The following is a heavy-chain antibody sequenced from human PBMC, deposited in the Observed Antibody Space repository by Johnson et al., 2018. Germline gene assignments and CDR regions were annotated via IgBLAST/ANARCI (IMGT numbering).Heavy chain of an antibody. Sequence: VQLVQSGGGVVQPGRSXRLSCAASGFTFSSYAMSWVRQAPGKGLEWVSAISGSCGRTYYADSVKGRFTISSDNYKNTLYLQMNSLRAEDTAVYYCAKDMVGSGCGAEYFQHWGQGTRVTVSS. CDR3: AKDMVGSGCGAEYFQH. CDR2: ISGSCGRT. J-gene: IGHJ1*01. V-gene: IGHV3-23*04. D-gene: IGHD6-19*01. CDR1: GFTFSSYA.